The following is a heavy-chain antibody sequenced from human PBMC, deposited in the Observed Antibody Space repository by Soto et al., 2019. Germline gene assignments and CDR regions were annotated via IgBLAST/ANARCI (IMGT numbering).Heavy chain of an antibody. CDR3: AKGRGSAASSASYYYMNV. CDR2: IWYDGSNK. J-gene: IGHJ6*03. CDR1: GFTFSSYG. Sequence: GGSLRLSCAASGFTFSSYGMHWVRQAPGKGLEGVAVIWYDGSNKYYADSVKGRFTISRDNSKNTLYLQMNSLRVEDTAVYYCAKGRGSAASSASYYYMNVWGKGTTVTVSS. D-gene: IGHD2-2*01. V-gene: IGHV3-33*06.